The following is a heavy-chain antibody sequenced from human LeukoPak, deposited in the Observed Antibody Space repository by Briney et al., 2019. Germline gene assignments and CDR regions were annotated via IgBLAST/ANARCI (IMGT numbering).Heavy chain of an antibody. V-gene: IGHV4-34*01. CDR1: GGSFSDYY. Sequence: SETLSLTCAVYGGSFSDYYWTWIRQPPGKGLEWIGEINHSGSTNYNPSLKSRVTISVDTSKNQFSLKLSSVTAADTAVYYCARGGWGDGGYYYYYYMDVWGKGTTVTVSS. CDR2: INHSGST. J-gene: IGHJ6*03. CDR3: ARGGWGDGGYYYYYYMDV. D-gene: IGHD6-19*01.